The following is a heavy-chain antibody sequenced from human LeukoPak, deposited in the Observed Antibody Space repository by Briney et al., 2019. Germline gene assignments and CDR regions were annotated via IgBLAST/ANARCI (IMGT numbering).Heavy chain of an antibody. V-gene: IGHV1-18*01. J-gene: IGHJ4*02. CDR1: GYTFTSYG. Sequence: ASVKVSCKASGYTFTSYGISWVRQAPGQGLEWMGWISAYNGNTNYAQKFQGRVTMTRNTSISTAYMELSSLRAEDTAVYYCAKDLRFWSGYYWGQGTLVTVSS. CDR2: ISAYNGNT. D-gene: IGHD3-3*01. CDR3: AKDLRFWSGYY.